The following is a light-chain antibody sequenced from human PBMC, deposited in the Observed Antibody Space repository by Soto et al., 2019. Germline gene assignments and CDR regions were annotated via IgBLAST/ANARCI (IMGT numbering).Light chain of an antibody. V-gene: IGKV3-15*01. CDR3: HQYGITTRT. J-gene: IGKJ1*01. CDR2: GXS. CDR1: LSVXNN. Sequence: ELVITRSAASLSVSPGRRDNLSCRTSLSVXNNLAWYQHKPVQAPRLLIYGXSTSATGSPARLSGSGSGTEFTPTISRREPDNFYVYYLHQYGITTRTFGQGTKVEIK.